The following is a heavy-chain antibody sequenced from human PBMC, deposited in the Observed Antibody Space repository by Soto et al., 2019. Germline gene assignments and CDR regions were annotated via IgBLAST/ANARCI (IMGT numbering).Heavy chain of an antibody. Sequence: PRASVKVSCKASGGTFSSYAISWVRQAPGQGLEWMGGIIPIFGTANYAQKFQGRVTITADESTSTAYMELSSLRSEDTAVYYCARIGYCSGGSCYGVGPDPYGMDVWGQGTTVTVSS. J-gene: IGHJ6*02. CDR3: ARIGYCSGGSCYGVGPDPYGMDV. V-gene: IGHV1-69*13. CDR2: IIPIFGTA. CDR1: GGTFSSYA. D-gene: IGHD2-15*01.